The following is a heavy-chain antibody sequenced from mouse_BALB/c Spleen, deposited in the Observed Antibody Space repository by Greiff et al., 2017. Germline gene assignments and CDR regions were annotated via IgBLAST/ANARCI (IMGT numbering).Heavy chain of an antibody. J-gene: IGHJ3*01. Sequence: EVQLQQSGPDLVKPSQSLSLTCTVTGYSITSGYSWHWIRQFPGNKLEWMGYIHYSGSTNYNPSLKSRITITRDTSKNQFFLQLKSVTTEDTATYFCARGEGPWFAYWGQGTLVTVSA. D-gene: IGHD3-3*01. CDR2: IHYSGST. CDR1: GYSITSGYS. CDR3: ARGEGPWFAY. V-gene: IGHV3-1*02.